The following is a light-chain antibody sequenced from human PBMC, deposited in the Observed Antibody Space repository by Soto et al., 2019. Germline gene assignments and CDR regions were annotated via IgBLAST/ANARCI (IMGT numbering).Light chain of an antibody. J-gene: IGLJ1*01. CDR3: AGWDGSLKGFV. CDR2: EVS. Sequence: QSVLTQPASVSGSPGQSVTISCTGTSSDVGSYNRVSWYQQSPGTAPKLMIYEVSNRPSGVPDRFSGSKSGTSASLVISGLQSEDEAEYFCAGWDGSLKGFVFGTGTKVTVL. V-gene: IGLV2-18*01. CDR1: SSDVGSYNR.